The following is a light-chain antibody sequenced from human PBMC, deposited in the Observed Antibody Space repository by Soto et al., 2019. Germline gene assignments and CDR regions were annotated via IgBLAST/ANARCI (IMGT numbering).Light chain of an antibody. CDR3: QQYDNWPLT. V-gene: IGKV3-15*01. CDR1: QSLSSS. J-gene: IGKJ4*01. CDR2: GTS. Sequence: KLLTQSPGTLSLSPGERATLFCRASQSLSSSLAWYQQKSGQAPRLIIYGTSRRATGVPVRFSGSGSGTDFTLTISSLQSEDFGVYFCQQYDNWPLTFGGGTKVDIK.